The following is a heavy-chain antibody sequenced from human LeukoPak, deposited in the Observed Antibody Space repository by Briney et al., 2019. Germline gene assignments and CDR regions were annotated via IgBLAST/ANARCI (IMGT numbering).Heavy chain of an antibody. D-gene: IGHD3-16*01. CDR1: GGTFSSYA. V-gene: IGHV1-69*06. CDR2: IIPIFGTA. CDR3: ARHGSSTFGGVID. Sequence: SVKVSCKASGGTFSSYAISWVRRAPGQGLEWMGGIIPIFGTANYAQKFQGRVTITADKSTSTAYMELSSLRSEDTAVYYCARHGSSTFGGVIDWGQGTLVTVSS. J-gene: IGHJ4*02.